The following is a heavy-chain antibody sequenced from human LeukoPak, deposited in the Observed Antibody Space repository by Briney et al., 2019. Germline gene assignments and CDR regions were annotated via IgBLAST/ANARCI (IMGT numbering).Heavy chain of an antibody. J-gene: IGHJ4*02. CDR2: IYYSGST. CDR1: GGSISSYY. Sequence: SETLSLTCTVSGGSISSYYWSWIRQPPGKGLEWIGYIYYSGSTNYNPSLKSRVTISVDTSKNQFSLKLSSVTAADTAVYYCARSGSYYLNFDYWGQGTLVTVSS. CDR3: ARSGSYYLNFDY. D-gene: IGHD1-26*01. V-gene: IGHV4-59*01.